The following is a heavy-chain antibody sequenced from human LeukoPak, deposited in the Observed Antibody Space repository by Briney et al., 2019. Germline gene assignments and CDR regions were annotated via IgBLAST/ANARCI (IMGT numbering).Heavy chain of an antibody. CDR1: GFTFSDYY. D-gene: IGHD3-10*01. CDR3: ARDRVTRVRGPAHWFDP. Sequence: PGGSLRLSCATSGFTFSDYYMSWIRQAPGRGLEWVAVIWYDGSKKYYADSVKGRSTISRDNSRNTLNLQMNSLRAEDTAVYYCARDRVTRVRGPAHWFDPWGQGTLVTVSS. CDR2: IWYDGSKK. J-gene: IGHJ5*02. V-gene: IGHV3-33*08.